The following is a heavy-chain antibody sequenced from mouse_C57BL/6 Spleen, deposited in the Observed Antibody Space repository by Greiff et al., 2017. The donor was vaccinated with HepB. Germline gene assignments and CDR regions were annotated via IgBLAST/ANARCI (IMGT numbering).Heavy chain of an antibody. D-gene: IGHD1-1*01. V-gene: IGHV1-55*01. CDR1: GYTFTSYW. Sequence: QVQLQQSGAELVKPGASVKMSCKASGYTFTSYWITWVKQRPGQGLEWIGDIYPGSGSTNYNEKFKSKATLTVDTSSSTAYMQLSSLTSEDSAVYYCARHYFGSSYSHHSCQGTTPTVSP. CDR3: ARHYFGSSYSHH. CDR2: IYPGSGST. J-gene: IGHJ2*01.